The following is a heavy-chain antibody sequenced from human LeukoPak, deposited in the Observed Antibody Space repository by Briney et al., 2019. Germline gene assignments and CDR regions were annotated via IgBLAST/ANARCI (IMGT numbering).Heavy chain of an antibody. D-gene: IGHD2-21*01. CDR1: GFTFSNYW. J-gene: IGHJ4*02. CDR2: IKQDGSEK. Sequence: GGSLRLSCAVSGFTFSNYWISWVRQPPGKGLEWVANIKQDGSEKYYVASVKGRFTISRDNAKNSLYLQMNSLRVEDTAVYYCTRDPYYSFDYWGQGTLVTVSS. CDR3: TRDPYYSFDY. V-gene: IGHV3-7*01.